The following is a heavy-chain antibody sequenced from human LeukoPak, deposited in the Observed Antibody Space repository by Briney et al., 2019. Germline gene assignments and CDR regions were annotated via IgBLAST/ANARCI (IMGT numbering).Heavy chain of an antibody. V-gene: IGHV3-30-3*01. D-gene: IGHD3-10*01. CDR2: ISYDGSNK. J-gene: IGHJ4*02. CDR3: AKAAVRYYGSGSPIDY. CDR1: GFTFSSYA. Sequence: GGSLRLSCAVSGFTFSSYAMHWVRQAPGKGLEWVAVISYDGSNKYYADSVKGRFTISRDNSKNTLYLQMNSLRAEDTAVYYCAKAAVRYYGSGSPIDYWGQGTLVTVSS.